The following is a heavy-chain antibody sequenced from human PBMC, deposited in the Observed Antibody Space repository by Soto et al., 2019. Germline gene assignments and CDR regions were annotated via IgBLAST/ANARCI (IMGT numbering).Heavy chain of an antibody. J-gene: IGHJ5*02. CDR1: GYTLTELS. D-gene: IGHD6-13*01. V-gene: IGHV1-24*01. CDR3: ARGRIAAVGFDP. Sequence: ASVKVSCKVSGYTLTELSMHWVRQAPGKGLEWMGGFDPEDGETIYAQKFQGRVTMTRNTSISTAYMELSSLRSEDTAVYYCARGRIAAVGFDPWGQGTLVTVSS. CDR2: FDPEDGET.